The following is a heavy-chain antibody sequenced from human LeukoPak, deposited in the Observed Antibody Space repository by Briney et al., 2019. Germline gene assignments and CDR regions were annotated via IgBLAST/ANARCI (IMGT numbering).Heavy chain of an antibody. CDR3: AREEGAPIAAANV. CDR2: ISAYNGNT. V-gene: IGHV1-18*01. Sequence: ASVKVSCKASGYTFTTYYISWVRQVPGQGLEWMGWISAYNGNTNYAQKFQGRVTMTTDTSTSTAYMELRSLRSDDTAVYYCAREEGAPIAAANVWGLGTMVTVSS. J-gene: IGHJ3*01. D-gene: IGHD6-13*01. CDR1: GYTFTTYY.